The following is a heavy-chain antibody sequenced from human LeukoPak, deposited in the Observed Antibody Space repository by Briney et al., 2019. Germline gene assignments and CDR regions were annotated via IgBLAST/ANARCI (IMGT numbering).Heavy chain of an antibody. CDR1: GYTLTELS. D-gene: IGHD4-17*01. Sequence: GASVKVSCKVSGYTLTELSMHWVRQAPGKGLECMGGFDPEDGETIYAQKFQGRVTMTRDMSTSTVYMELSSLRSEDTAVYYCASTVTSNYYYYYMDVWGKGTTVTVSS. J-gene: IGHJ6*03. V-gene: IGHV1-24*01. CDR3: ASTVTSNYYYYYMDV. CDR2: FDPEDGET.